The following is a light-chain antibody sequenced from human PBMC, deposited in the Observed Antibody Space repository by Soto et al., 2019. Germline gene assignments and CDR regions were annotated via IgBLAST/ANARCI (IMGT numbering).Light chain of an antibody. CDR1: QSVSSSY. J-gene: IGKJ2*01. Sequence: ETVLTQSPGTLSLSPGERATLSCRASQSVSSSYLAWYQQKPGQAPRLLIYGASSRATGIPYRFSGSGSGTDFTLTISRLEPEDFAVYYCQQYGSSLYTFGQGTKLEIK. V-gene: IGKV3-20*01. CDR3: QQYGSSLYT. CDR2: GAS.